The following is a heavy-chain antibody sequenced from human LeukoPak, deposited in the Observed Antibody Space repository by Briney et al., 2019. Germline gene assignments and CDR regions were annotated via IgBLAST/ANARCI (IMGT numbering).Heavy chain of an antibody. Sequence: PGRSLRLSCAASGFTFSSYGMHWVRQAPGKGLEWVAVISYDGSNKYYADSVKGRFTISRDNSKNTLYLQMNSLRAEDTAVYYCAKEANYYGSGSYSDDAFDIWGQGTMVTVSS. CDR1: GFTFSSYG. CDR3: AKEANYYGSGSYSDDAFDI. D-gene: IGHD3-10*01. CDR2: ISYDGSNK. J-gene: IGHJ3*02. V-gene: IGHV3-30*18.